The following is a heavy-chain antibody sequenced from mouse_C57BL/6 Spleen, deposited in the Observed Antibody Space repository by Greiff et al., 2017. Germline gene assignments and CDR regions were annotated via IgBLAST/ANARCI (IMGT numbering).Heavy chain of an antibody. CDR3: ARRGTTVVSDYDY. CDR2: IDPSARYP. V-gene: IGHV1-69*01. CDR1: GYTFTSYW. J-gene: IGHJ2*01. Sequence: QVQLQQPGAELVMPGASVKLSCKASGYTFTSYWMHWVKQRPGQGLEWIGEIDPSARYPNSNQKFKDKSTLTVDKSSSTAYMQLSSLTSEDSAVYYCARRGTTVVSDYDYWGKGTTLTGS. D-gene: IGHD1-1*01.